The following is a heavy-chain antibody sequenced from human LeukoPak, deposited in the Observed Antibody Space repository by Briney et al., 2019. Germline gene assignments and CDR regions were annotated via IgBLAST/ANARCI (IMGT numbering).Heavy chain of an antibody. CDR3: ARGAGDSSVNWFDP. Sequence: SETLSLTCAVYGGSFSGYYWSWIRQPPGKGLEWIGEINRSGSTNYNPSLKSRVTISVDTSKNQFSLKLSSVTAADTAVYYCARGAGDSSVNWFDPWGQGTLVTVSS. CDR2: INRSGST. V-gene: IGHV4-34*01. J-gene: IGHJ5*02. CDR1: GGSFSGYY. D-gene: IGHD3-22*01.